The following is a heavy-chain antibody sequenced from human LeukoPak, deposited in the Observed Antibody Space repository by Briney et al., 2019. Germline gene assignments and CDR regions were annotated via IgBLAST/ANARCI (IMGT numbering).Heavy chain of an antibody. CDR1: GGSISSYY. V-gene: IGHV4-34*01. D-gene: IGHD3-10*01. Sequence: SETLSLTCTVSGGSISSYYWSWIRQPPGKGLEWIGEINHSGSTNYNPSLKSRVTISVDTSKNQFSLKLSSVTAADTAVYYCARHTPMVRGVIKGGVDYWGQGTLVTVSS. J-gene: IGHJ4*02. CDR2: INHSGST. CDR3: ARHTPMVRGVIKGGVDY.